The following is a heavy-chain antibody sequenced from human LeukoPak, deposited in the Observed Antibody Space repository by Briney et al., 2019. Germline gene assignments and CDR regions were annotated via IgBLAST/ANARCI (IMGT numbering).Heavy chain of an antibody. CDR1: GGSFSGYY. CDR3: ASLSGYYPPRGY. D-gene: IGHD3-22*01. CDR2: INHSGSS. Sequence: SETLSLTCAVYGGSFSGYYWSWIRQPPGKGLEWIGEINHSGSSNYNPPLKSRVTISVDTSKNQFSLKLSSVTAADTAVYYCASLSGYYPPRGYWGQGTLVTVSS. V-gene: IGHV4-34*01. J-gene: IGHJ4*02.